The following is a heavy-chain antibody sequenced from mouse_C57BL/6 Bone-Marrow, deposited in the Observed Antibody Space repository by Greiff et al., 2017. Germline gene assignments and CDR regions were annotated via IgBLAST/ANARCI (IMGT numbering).Heavy chain of an antibody. V-gene: IGHV1-4*01. CDR2: INPSSGYT. CDR3: ARLRDSGFAY. D-gene: IGHD3-3*01. Sequence: QVQLKESGAELARPGASVKMSCKASGYTFTSYTMHWVKQRPGQGLEWIGYINPSSGYTKYNQKFKDKATLTADKSSSTAYMQLSSLTSEDSAVYYCARLRDSGFAYWGQGTLVTVSA. J-gene: IGHJ3*01. CDR1: GYTFTSYT.